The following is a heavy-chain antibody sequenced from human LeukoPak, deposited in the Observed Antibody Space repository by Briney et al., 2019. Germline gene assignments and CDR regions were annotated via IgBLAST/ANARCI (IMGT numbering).Heavy chain of an antibody. Sequence: SVKVSCKASGGTFSSYAISWVRQAPGQGLEWMGRIIPIFGTANYAQKFQGRVTLTTDESTSTAYMELSGLRSEDTAVYYCARDKGTELPRGYDAFDIWGQGTMVTVSS. V-gene: IGHV1-69*05. D-gene: IGHD1-26*01. CDR1: GGTFSSYA. CDR3: ARDKGTELPRGYDAFDI. CDR2: IIPIFGTA. J-gene: IGHJ3*02.